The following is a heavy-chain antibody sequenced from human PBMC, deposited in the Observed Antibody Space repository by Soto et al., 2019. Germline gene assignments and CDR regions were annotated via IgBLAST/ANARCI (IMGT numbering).Heavy chain of an antibody. CDR3: AIYSCKQGCFGKGR. CDR2: ISHDGSNK. Sequence: QVQLVESGGGVVQPGRSLRLSCAASGFTFSNYAMHWVRQAPGKGLEWVAVISHDGSNKYYADSVKGRFTISRDSSKNPVYLKNDRLRVGGPGVVSWAIYSCKQGCFGKGRWGQGNNVTVSS. V-gene: IGHV3-30-3*01. CDR1: GFTFSNYA. J-gene: IGHJ6*02. D-gene: IGHD3-10*01.